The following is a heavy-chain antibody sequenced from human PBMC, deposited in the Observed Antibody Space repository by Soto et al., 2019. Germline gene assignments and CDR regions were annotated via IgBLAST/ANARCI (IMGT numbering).Heavy chain of an antibody. CDR1: GFTFSSYG. V-gene: IGHV3-30*18. J-gene: IGHJ4*02. Sequence: QVQLVESGGGVVQPGRSLRLSCAASGFTFSSYGRHWVRQAPGKGLEWVAVISYDGSNKYYADSVKGRFTITRENSKNTLYLKMNSLRAEATAVYYCAKEGSSGWGWPYFFAYWGQGTLVTVSS. CDR3: AKEGSSGWGWPYFFAY. CDR2: ISYDGSNK. D-gene: IGHD6-19*01.